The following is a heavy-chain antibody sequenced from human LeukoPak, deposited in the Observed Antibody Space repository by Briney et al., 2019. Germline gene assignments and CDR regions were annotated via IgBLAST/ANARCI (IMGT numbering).Heavy chain of an antibody. CDR1: GGSFSGYY. CDR2: INHSGST. D-gene: IGHD6-6*01. CDR3: ARIAARRRDAFDI. V-gene: IGHV4-34*01. J-gene: IGHJ3*02. Sequence: SETLSLTCAVYGGSFSGYYWSWIRQPPGKGLEWIGEINHSGSTNYNPSLKSRVAIPVDTSKNQFSLKLSSVTAADTAVYYCARIAARRRDAFDIWGQGTMVTVSS.